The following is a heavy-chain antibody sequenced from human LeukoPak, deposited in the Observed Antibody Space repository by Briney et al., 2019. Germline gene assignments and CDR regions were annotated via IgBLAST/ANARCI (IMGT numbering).Heavy chain of an antibody. CDR1: GGSISSSSYY. D-gene: IGHD1-26*01. V-gene: IGHV4-39*01. CDR2: IYYSGST. J-gene: IGHJ6*02. CDR3: ARHSIVGAAYYYYGMDV. Sequence: PSETLSLTCTVFGGSISSSSYYWGWIRQPPGKGLEWIGSIYYSGSTYYNPSLKSRVTISVDTSKNQFSLKLSSVTAADMAVYYCARHSIVGAAYYYYGMDVWGQGTTVTVSS.